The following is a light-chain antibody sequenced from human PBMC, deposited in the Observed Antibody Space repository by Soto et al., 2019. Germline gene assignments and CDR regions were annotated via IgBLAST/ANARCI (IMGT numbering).Light chain of an antibody. CDR1: QSISSW. CDR2: DAS. CDR3: QQYNSYPLT. V-gene: IGKV1-5*01. J-gene: IGKJ4*02. Sequence: DIQMTQYPSTLSASVGERVTITCRASQSISSWLAWYQQKPGKAPKLLIYDASSLESGVPSRFSGSGSGTEFTLTISSLQPDDFATYYCQQYNSYPLTFGGGTKVEIK.